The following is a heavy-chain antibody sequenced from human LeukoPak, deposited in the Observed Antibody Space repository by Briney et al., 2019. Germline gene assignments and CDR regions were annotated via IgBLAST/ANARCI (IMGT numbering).Heavy chain of an antibody. CDR2: INHSGST. CDR1: GGSFNGYY. Sequence: SETLSLTCAVYGGSFNGYYWSWIRQPPGKGLEWIGEINHSGSTNYNPSLKSRVTISVDTSKNQFSLKLSSVTAADTAVYYCARAPAGYWGQGTLVTVSS. V-gene: IGHV4-34*01. J-gene: IGHJ4*02. CDR3: ARAPAGY.